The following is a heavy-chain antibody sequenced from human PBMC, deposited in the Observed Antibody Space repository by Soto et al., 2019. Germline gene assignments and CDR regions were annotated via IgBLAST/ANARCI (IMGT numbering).Heavy chain of an antibody. V-gene: IGHV1-69*01. J-gene: IGHJ3*02. CDR1: GGTFSSYA. D-gene: IGHD6-6*01. CDR2: IIPIFGTA. Sequence: QVQLVQSGAEVKKPGSSVKVSCKASGGTFSSYAISWVRQAPGQGLEWMGGIIPIFGTANYAQKFQGRVTITADESTSTAYMELSSLRSEDTAVYYCAREPNPYSSSSGRALDIWGQGTMVTVSS. CDR3: AREPNPYSSSSGRALDI.